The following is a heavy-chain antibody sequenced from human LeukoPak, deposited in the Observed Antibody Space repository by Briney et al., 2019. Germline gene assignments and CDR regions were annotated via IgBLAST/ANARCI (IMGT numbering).Heavy chain of an antibody. CDR2: ISYDGSNK. CDR3: ARTYGDPGDY. D-gene: IGHD4-17*01. Sequence: PGGSLRLSCAASGFTFSSYAMHWVRQAPGKGLEWVAVISYDGSNKYYADSVKGRFTISRDNSKNTLYLQMNSLRAEDTAVYYCARTYGDPGDYWGQGTLVTVSS. CDR1: GFTFSSYA. V-gene: IGHV3-30*04. J-gene: IGHJ4*02.